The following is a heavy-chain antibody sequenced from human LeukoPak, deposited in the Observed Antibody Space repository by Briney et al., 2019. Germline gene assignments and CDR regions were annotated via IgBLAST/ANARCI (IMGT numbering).Heavy chain of an antibody. V-gene: IGHV4-59*08. D-gene: IGHD1-26*01. CDR1: NGSISSFY. CDR2: ISDSGST. Sequence: SETPSLTCSVSNGSISSFYWSWIRQPPGKGPEWIGYISDSGSTNYNPSLKSRVTLSVDTSKNQFSLKLSSVTAADTAVYYCASAHWDLLSFDYWGQGTLVTVSS. J-gene: IGHJ4*02. CDR3: ASAHWDLLSFDY.